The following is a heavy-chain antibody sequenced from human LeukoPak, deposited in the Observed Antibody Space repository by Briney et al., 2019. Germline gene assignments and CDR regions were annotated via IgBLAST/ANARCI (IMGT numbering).Heavy chain of an antibody. V-gene: IGHV6-1*01. J-gene: IGHJ4*02. CDR1: GDSVSSNTAA. CDR3: TRGWTNFDY. CDR2: TYYRSKWYN. Sequence: KPSQTLSLTCAISGDSVSSNTAAWNWIRQSPSSGLEWLGRTYYRSKWYNDYAVSVKSRIIFNPDTSKNQFSLQLNSVTPEDTAVYYCTRGWTNFDYWGQGTLVTVSS. D-gene: IGHD3/OR15-3a*01.